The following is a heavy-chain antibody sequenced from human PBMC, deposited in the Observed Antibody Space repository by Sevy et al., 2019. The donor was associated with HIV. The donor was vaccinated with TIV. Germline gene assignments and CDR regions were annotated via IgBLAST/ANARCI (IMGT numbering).Heavy chain of an antibody. CDR3: ARGRGYSRSWYSFVGAGYYYGMDA. D-gene: IGHD6-13*01. J-gene: IGHJ6*02. V-gene: IGHV1-8*01. Sequence: ASVKVSCKASGYTFTSYDINWVRQATGQGLEWMGWMNPNSGNTGYAQKFQGRVPMTRNTSISTAYMELSSLRSEHTAVYHCARGRGYSRSWYSFVGAGYYYGMDACCQGTTVTVSS. CDR2: MNPNSGNT. CDR1: GYTFTSYD.